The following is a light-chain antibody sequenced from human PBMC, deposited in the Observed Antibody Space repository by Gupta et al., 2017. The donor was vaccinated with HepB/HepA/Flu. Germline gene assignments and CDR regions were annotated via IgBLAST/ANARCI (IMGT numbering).Light chain of an antibody. J-gene: IGKJ4*01. Sequence: GERSTINCKSSQSVLYSSNNKNYLAWYQQKPGQPPKLLIYWASTRESGVPDRFSGSGSGTDFTLTISSLQAEDVAVYYCQQYYSTPLTFGGGTKVEIK. CDR1: QSVLYSSNNKNY. CDR3: QQYYSTPLT. CDR2: WAS. V-gene: IGKV4-1*01.